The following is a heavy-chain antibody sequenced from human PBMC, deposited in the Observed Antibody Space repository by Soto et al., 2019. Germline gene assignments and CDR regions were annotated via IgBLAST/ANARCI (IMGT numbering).Heavy chain of an antibody. Sequence: GGSLRLSCAASGFTFSSYGMHWVRQAPGKGLEWVAVIWYDGSNKYYADSVKGRFTISRDNSKNTLYLQMNSLRAEDTAVYYCAREVTIFGVVIIRYYYGMDVWGQGTTVTVSS. CDR3: AREVTIFGVVIIRYYYGMDV. V-gene: IGHV3-33*01. CDR1: GFTFSSYG. J-gene: IGHJ6*02. D-gene: IGHD3-3*01. CDR2: IWYDGSNK.